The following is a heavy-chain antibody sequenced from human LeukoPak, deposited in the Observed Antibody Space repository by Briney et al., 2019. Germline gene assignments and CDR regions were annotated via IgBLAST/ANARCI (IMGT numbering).Heavy chain of an antibody. D-gene: IGHD6-13*01. J-gene: IGHJ6*03. CDR1: GYSFTNYW. CDR2: IFPADSDT. CDR3: ARHASSSAYYYYYMDV. V-gene: IGHV5-51*01. Sequence: GESLKISCKASGYSFTNYWIGWVRQMPGEGLEWMGVIFPADSDTRYSRSFQGHITISADKSTTTAYLQWSSLKASDTAMYYCARHASSSAYYYYYMDVWGKGTTVTVSS.